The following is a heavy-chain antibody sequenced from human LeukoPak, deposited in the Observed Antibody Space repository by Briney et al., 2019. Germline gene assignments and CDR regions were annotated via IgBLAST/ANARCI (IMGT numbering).Heavy chain of an antibody. V-gene: IGHV3-21*01. CDR3: SQTYYDFWSGFDY. Sequence: PGGSLRLSCAASGFTFSSYSMNWVRQAPGKGLEWVSSISSSSSYIYYADSVRGRFTISRDNAKNSLYLQMNSLRAEDTAVYYCSQTYYDFWSGFDYWGQGTLVTVSS. CDR2: ISSSSSYI. CDR1: GFTFSSYS. J-gene: IGHJ4*02. D-gene: IGHD3-3*01.